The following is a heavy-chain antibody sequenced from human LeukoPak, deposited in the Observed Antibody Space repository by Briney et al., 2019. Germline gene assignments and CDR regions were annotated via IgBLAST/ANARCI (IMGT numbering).Heavy chain of an antibody. J-gene: IGHJ4*02. CDR2: IIPILGIA. Sequence: SVKVSCKASGGTFSSYTISWVRQAPGQGLEWMGRIIPILGIANYAQKFQGRVMITADKSTSTAYMELSSLRSEDTAVYYCARDPAGAVAGRGDYWGQGTLVTVSS. CDR3: ARDPAGAVAGRGDY. D-gene: IGHD6-19*01. V-gene: IGHV1-69*04. CDR1: GGTFSSYT.